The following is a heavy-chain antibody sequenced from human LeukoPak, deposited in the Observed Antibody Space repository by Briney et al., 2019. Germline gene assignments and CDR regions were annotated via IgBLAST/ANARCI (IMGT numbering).Heavy chain of an antibody. D-gene: IGHD4-17*01. CDR1: GGTFSSYT. CDR2: IIPTLGIA. CDR3: ARDHYGDYTPRYFDY. J-gene: IGHJ4*02. Sequence: ASVKVSCKASGGTFSSYTISWVRQAPGQGLEWMGRIIPTLGIANYAQKFQGRVTITADKSTSTAYMELSSLRSEDTAVYYCARDHYGDYTPRYFDYWGQGTLVTVSS. V-gene: IGHV1-69*04.